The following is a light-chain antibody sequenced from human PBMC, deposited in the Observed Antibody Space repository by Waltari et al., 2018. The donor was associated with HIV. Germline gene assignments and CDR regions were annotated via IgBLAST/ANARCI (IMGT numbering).Light chain of an antibody. CDR1: QGVNIN. CDR3: QQYNNWPYT. Sequence: EILMTQSPDTLSVSPTETATLSCRASQGVNINLAWYQQKPGQAPRLLIYTASTRATGIPARFSGSGSGTEFTLTITSLQSEDFTIYYCQQYNNWPYTFGQGTKLEI. V-gene: IGKV3-15*01. J-gene: IGKJ2*01. CDR2: TAS.